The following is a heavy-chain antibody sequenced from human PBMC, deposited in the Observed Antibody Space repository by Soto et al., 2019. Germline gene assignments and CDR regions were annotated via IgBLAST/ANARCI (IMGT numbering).Heavy chain of an antibody. CDR1: GFTFSSYW. CDR3: AGRYCSSTSCYRPFDY. J-gene: IGHJ4*02. D-gene: IGHD2-2*02. CDR2: IKQDGSEK. V-gene: IGHV3-7*01. Sequence: VQLVESGGGLVQPGGSLRLSCAASGFTFSSYWMSWVRQAPGKGLEWVANIKQDGSEKYYVDSVKGRFTISRDNAKNSLYLQMNSLRAEDTAVYYCAGRYCSSTSCYRPFDYWGQGTLVTVSS.